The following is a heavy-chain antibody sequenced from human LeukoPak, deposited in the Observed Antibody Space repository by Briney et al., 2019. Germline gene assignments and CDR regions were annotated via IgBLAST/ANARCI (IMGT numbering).Heavy chain of an antibody. CDR3: ARGSPDEYYDYNTYYYYGMDV. Sequence: SGTLSLTCTVSGGSISSGDYYWSWIRHPPGKGLEWIGYIYYSGSTYYNPSLKSRVTISVDTSKNQFSLKLSSVTAADTAVYYCARGSPDEYYDYNTYYYYGMDVWGQGTTVTVSS. CDR2: IYYSGST. CDR1: GGSISSGDYY. D-gene: IGHD3-3*01. J-gene: IGHJ6*02. V-gene: IGHV4-30-4*01.